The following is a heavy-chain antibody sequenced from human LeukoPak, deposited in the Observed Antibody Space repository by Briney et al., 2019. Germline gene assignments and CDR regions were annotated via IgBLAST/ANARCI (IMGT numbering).Heavy chain of an antibody. CDR1: GGSISNYC. Sequence: SETLSLACTVSGGSISNYCWSWIRQSTGKGLEWIGYIYYSGSTYYNPSLKSRVTISVDTSKNQFSLKLSSVTAADTAVYYCARXDGAVTAXPLHXXYXXDVWGQXXXXXVSS. J-gene: IGHJ6*02. CDR3: ARXDGAVTAXPLHXXYXXDV. V-gene: IGHV4-59*08. D-gene: IGHD2-21*02. CDR2: IYYSGST.